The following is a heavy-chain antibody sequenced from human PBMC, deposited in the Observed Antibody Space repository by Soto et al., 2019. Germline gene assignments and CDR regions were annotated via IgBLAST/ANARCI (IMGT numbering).Heavy chain of an antibody. Sequence: GGSLRLSCAASGFTFSSYSMNWVRQAPGKGQERVSFFSSGSSYIYYADSLKGRFTISRDNAKNSFYLQMNSLRAEDTALYYCARSSGGSGKLWNYYGMDVWGQGTTVTVSS. J-gene: IGHJ6*02. CDR2: FSSGSSYI. V-gene: IGHV3-21*06. D-gene: IGHD3-10*01. CDR1: GFTFSSYS. CDR3: ARSSGGSGKLWNYYGMDV.